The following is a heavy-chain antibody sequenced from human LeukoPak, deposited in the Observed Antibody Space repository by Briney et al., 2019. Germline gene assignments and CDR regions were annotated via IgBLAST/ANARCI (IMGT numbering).Heavy chain of an antibody. V-gene: IGHV4-61*02. J-gene: IGHJ6*03. CDR1: GGSISSSSYY. D-gene: IGHD3-3*01. CDR2: ISTSGST. Sequence: SETRSLTCTVSGGSISSSSYYWGWIRQPPGKGLEWIGRISTSGSTNYNPSLRSRVTISVDTSKNQFSLKLTSVTAADTAVYYCARDRSATPDYYYYYYMDVWGKGTTVTVSS. CDR3: ARDRSATPDYYYYYYMDV.